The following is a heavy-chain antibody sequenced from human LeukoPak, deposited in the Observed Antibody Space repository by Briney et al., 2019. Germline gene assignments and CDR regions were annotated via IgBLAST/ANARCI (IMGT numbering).Heavy chain of an antibody. D-gene: IGHD6-13*01. Sequence: TGGSVRLSCAASGFMFRSYGMHWVRQAPGKGLEWVAVISYDGTNKYYADSVKGRLTISRDNSKNTLYLQMHSLRGEDTAVYCCAKSTIATVGKDYYYAMEAWGQGTTVTVSS. CDR2: ISYDGTNK. CDR3: AKSTIATVGKDYYYAMEA. V-gene: IGHV3-30*18. CDR1: GFMFRSYG. J-gene: IGHJ6*02.